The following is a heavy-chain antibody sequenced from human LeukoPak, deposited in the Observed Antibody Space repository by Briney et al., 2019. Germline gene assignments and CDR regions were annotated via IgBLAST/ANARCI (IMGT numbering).Heavy chain of an antibody. CDR3: ARDPYYYDSSGYSP. Sequence: PGGSLRLSCTASGFTFSGYSMNWIRQAPGKGLEWVSSFGTRSTSIYHAGSVKGRFAISRDNAKNSLYLQMNSLRAEDTAVYYCARDPYYYDSSGYSPWGQGTLVTVSS. D-gene: IGHD3-22*01. CDR2: FGTRSTSI. J-gene: IGHJ4*02. CDR1: GFTFSGYS. V-gene: IGHV3-21*04.